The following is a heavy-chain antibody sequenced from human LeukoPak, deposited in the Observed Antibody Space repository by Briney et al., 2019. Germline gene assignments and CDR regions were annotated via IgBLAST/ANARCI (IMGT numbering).Heavy chain of an antibody. Sequence: GGSLRLSCVASGFTFRTDWMNWVRQVPGKGLLWVSRINTNGGTTMYADSVKGRFTISRDNAKNTLYLQMNSLRAEDTAVYYCGGGGYSLDYWGQGTLVTVSS. CDR2: INTNGGTT. J-gene: IGHJ4*02. D-gene: IGHD1-26*01. CDR3: GGGGYSLDY. CDR1: GFTFRTDW. V-gene: IGHV3-74*03.